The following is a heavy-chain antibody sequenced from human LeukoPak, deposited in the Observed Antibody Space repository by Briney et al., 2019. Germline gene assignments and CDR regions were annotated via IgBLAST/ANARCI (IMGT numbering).Heavy chain of an antibody. CDR2: INHSGST. D-gene: IGHD3-22*01. J-gene: IGHJ4*02. Sequence: NTSETLSLTCAVYGGSFSGYYWSWIRQPPGKGLEWIGEINHSGSTNYNPSLKSRVTISVDTSKNQFSLKLSSVTAADTAVYYCATFYYDSSGYRDWGQGTLVTVSS. V-gene: IGHV4-34*01. CDR3: ATFYYDSSGYRD. CDR1: GGSFSGYY.